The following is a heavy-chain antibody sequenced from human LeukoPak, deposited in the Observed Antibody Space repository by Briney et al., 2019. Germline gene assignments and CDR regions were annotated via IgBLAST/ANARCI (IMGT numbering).Heavy chain of an antibody. J-gene: IGHJ5*02. Sequence: SQTLSLTCAISGDSFSSNSVTWNWIRQSPSRGLEWLGRTYYRSTWYNDYAVSVRGRITVNPDTSRNQFSLHLNSVAPEDTAVYYCARRLTQYDCFDPWGQGILVTVSS. D-gene: IGHD2-2*01. CDR2: TYYRSTWYN. CDR1: GDSFSSNSVT. V-gene: IGHV6-1*01. CDR3: ARRLTQYDCFDP.